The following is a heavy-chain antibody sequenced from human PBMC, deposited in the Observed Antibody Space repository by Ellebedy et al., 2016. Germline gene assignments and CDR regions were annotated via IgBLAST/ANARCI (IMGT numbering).Heavy chain of an antibody. J-gene: IGHJ4*02. CDR1: GFTFSNYA. CDR2: IWYDGYNK. V-gene: IGHV3-33*01. D-gene: IGHD1/OR15-1a*01. Sequence: GGSLRLSCAASGFTFSNYAMHWVRQAPGKGLQWVAVIWYDGYNKYYADSVKGRFTISRDNAKTSVYLQMNSLRVEDTDVYYCARDNNRKENYWGQGTLVTVSS. CDR3: ARDNNRKENY.